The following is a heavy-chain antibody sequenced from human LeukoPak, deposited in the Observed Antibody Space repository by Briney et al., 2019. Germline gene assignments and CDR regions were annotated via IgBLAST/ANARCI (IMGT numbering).Heavy chain of an antibody. D-gene: IGHD5/OR15-5a*01. CDR3: AKDRSVHAEEDTFDY. Sequence: GGSLRLSCAASGFTFSNYAMSWVRQAPGKGLEWVSGISGSGGRTYYADSVKGRFTISRDNSKNTLYLQMNSLRAEDTAVYYCAKDRSVHAEEDTFDYWGQGTLVTVSS. V-gene: IGHV3-23*01. CDR1: GFTFSNYA. J-gene: IGHJ4*02. CDR2: ISGSGGRT.